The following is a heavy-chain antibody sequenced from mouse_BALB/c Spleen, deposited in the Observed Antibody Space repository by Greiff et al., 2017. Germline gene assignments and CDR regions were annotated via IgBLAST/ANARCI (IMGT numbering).Heavy chain of an antibody. D-gene: IGHD2-5*01. Sequence: EVQLVESGGGLVQPGGSLRLSCATSGFTFTDYYMSWVRQPPGKALEWLGFFRNKANGYTIEYSASVKGRFTISRDNSQSIHYLQMNKLRTENSATYYWARGKSNYENYFDYWGQGTTLTVSS. CDR1: GFTFTDYY. CDR2: FRNKANGYTI. CDR3: ARGKSNYENYFDY. V-gene: IGHV7-3*02. J-gene: IGHJ2*01.